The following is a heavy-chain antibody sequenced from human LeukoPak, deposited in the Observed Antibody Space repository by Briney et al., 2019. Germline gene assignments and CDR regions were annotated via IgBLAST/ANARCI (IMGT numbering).Heavy chain of an antibody. CDR3: ARDIGIGATVVKGGNY. CDR1: GLTFSSYG. V-gene: IGHV3-21*01. Sequence: PGGSLRLSCAASGLTFSSYGMHWVRQAPGKGLEWVSSISSSSSYIYYADSVKGRFTISRDNAKNSLYLQMNSLRAEDTAVYYCARDIGIGATVVKGGNYWGQGTLVTVSS. CDR2: ISSSSSYI. D-gene: IGHD4-23*01. J-gene: IGHJ4*02.